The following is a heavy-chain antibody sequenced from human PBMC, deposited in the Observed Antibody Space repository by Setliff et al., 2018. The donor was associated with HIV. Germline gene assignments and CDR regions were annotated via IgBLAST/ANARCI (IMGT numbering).Heavy chain of an antibody. J-gene: IGHJ6*03. CDR1: GYTFTRFY. V-gene: IGHV1-46*01. CDR3: ARLRGEGGYYYMDV. CDR2: INPSGGST. Sequence: ASVKVSCKASGYTFTRFYIHWVRQAPGQVPECMGIINPSGGSTSYAQKFQGRVTMTRDTSTSTVYMELSSLRSEDTAVYYCARLRGEGGYYYMDVWGKGTTVTVS. D-gene: IGHD3-16*01.